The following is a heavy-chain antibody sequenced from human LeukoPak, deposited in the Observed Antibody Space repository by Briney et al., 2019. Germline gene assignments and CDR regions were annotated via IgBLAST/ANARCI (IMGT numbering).Heavy chain of an antibody. Sequence: PGGSLRLSCAASGFTFSSYGMSWVRQAPGKGLEWVSYISSSSSTIYYADPVKGRFTISRDNAKKSLYLQMNSLRAEDTAVYYCAKSLRNAFDIWGQGTMVTVSS. J-gene: IGHJ3*02. V-gene: IGHV3-48*01. D-gene: IGHD3-3*01. CDR3: AKSLRNAFDI. CDR2: ISSSSSTI. CDR1: GFTFSSYG.